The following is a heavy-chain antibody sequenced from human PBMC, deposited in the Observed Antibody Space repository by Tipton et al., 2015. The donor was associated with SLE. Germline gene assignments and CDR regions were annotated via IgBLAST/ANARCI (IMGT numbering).Heavy chain of an antibody. J-gene: IGHJ4*02. V-gene: IGHV3-7*01. D-gene: IGHD3-10*01. CDR3: ARDNFGSGSSFDY. Sequence: SLRLSCAASGFTFSGSWMYWFRQAPGKGLEWVANIKQDGSEKYSVDSVKGRFTISRDNAKNSLYLQMNSLRAEDTAVYYCARDNFGSGSSFDYWGQGTLVTVSS. CDR1: GFTFSGSW. CDR2: IKQDGSEK.